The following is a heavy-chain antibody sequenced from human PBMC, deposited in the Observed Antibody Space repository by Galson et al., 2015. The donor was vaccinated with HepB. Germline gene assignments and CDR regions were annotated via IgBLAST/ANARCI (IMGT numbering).Heavy chain of an antibody. CDR3: AKDIEGRGSWYNGDASDV. CDR1: RFSFDDYA. Sequence: SLRLSCAASRFSFDDYAMHWVRQAPGKGLEWVSGISWNSGSIDYADSVKGRFTISRDNAKNSLYLQMNSLRAEDTALYYCAKDIEGRGSWYNGDASDVWGQGTMVTVSS. CDR2: ISWNSGSI. V-gene: IGHV3-9*01. D-gene: IGHD6-13*01. J-gene: IGHJ3*01.